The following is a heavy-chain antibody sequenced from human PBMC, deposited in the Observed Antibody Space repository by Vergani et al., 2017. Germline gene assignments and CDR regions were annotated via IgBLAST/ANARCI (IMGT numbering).Heavy chain of an antibody. V-gene: IGHV3-23*01. CDR3: ARLTSFIDN. CDR1: GFTFSSYG. CDR2: VTVSGGST. D-gene: IGHD2-21*01. Sequence: EVQLLESGGGLVQPGGSLRLSCAVSGFTFSSYGMSWVRQAPGKGLAWVSSVTVSGGSTYYADSVKGRFTISRDNSKNTLYLQMNSLRAEDTALYYCARLTSFIDNWGQGTVVTVSS. J-gene: IGHJ4*02.